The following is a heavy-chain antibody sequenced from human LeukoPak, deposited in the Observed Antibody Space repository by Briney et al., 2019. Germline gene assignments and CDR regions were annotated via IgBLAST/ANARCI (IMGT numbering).Heavy chain of an antibody. V-gene: IGHV3-48*03. J-gene: IGHJ4*02. D-gene: IGHD4-17*01. CDR1: GLAFSGYE. CDR3: ARGDDYGDSLLAY. CDR2: ISTTGRTI. Sequence: GGSLRLSCAASGLAFSGYEMNWVRQAPGKGLEWISYISTTGRTIYYADSVKGRFTISRDNAKNSLYLQMNSLRAEDTAVYYCARGDDYGDSLLAYWGQGTLVTVSS.